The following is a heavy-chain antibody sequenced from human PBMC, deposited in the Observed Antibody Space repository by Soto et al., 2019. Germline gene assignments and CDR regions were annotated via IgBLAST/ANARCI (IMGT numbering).Heavy chain of an antibody. D-gene: IGHD4-17*01. CDR2: INPNSGNT. CDR3: ARGIKYGDSSRWFDP. V-gene: IGHV1-8*01. Sequence: QVQLVQSGAEVKKPGASVKVSCKASGYIFTNYDINWVRQATGQGLEYLGWINPNSGNTGYVQKLQGRVTMTRNTSINTAHMELNSLRSEDTAVYYCARGIKYGDSSRWFDPWGQGTLVTVSS. CDR1: GYIFTNYD. J-gene: IGHJ5*02.